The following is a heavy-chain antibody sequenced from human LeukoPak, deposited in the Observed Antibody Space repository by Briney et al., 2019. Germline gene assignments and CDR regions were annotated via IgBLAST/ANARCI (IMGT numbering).Heavy chain of an antibody. CDR3: AKEMATTPCFDY. Sequence: GGSLRLSCAASGFTFDDYAMHWVRQAPGKGLEWVSGISWNSGSIGYADSVKGRFTISRDNAKNSLYLQMNSLRAEDTALYYCAKEMATTPCFDYWAREPWSPSPQ. D-gene: IGHD5-24*01. V-gene: IGHV3-9*01. CDR2: ISWNSGSI. CDR1: GFTFDDYA. J-gene: IGHJ4*02.